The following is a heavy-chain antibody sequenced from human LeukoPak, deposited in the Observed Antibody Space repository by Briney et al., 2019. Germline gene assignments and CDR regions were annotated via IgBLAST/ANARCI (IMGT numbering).Heavy chain of an antibody. CDR3: AKEPSTFDSRGYGYYDY. CDR2: ISGRGDST. J-gene: IGHJ4*02. CDR1: GFTFSSYA. D-gene: IGHD3-22*01. V-gene: IGHV3-23*01. Sequence: GGSLRLSCAASGFTFSSYAMSWVRQVPGKGLEWVSAISGRGDSTYYPDSVKGRFSISRDNSKNTVYLQMGSLRAEDTAVYYCAKEPSTFDSRGYGYYDYWGQGTLVTVSS.